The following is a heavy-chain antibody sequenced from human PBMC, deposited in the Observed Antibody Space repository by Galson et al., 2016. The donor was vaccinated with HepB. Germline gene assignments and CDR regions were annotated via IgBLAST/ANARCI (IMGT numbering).Heavy chain of an antibody. CDR3: AKDRTPGTIATTASRSGVDV. Sequence: SLRLSCAASGFTFSNYGIHWVRQVSGKGLEWVAVMAFDGSDKYYTDSVRGRFTISRDNSNNTLYLQMNSLRAEDTAVYYCAKDRTPGTIATTASRSGVDVWGQGATV. D-gene: IGHD6-13*01. J-gene: IGHJ6*02. V-gene: IGHV3-30*18. CDR1: GFTFSNYG. CDR2: MAFDGSDK.